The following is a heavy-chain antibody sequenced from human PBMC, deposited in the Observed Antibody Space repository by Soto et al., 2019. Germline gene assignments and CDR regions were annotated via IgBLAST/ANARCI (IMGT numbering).Heavy chain of an antibody. CDR1: GFIFSSFA. D-gene: IGHD3-3*01. CDR3: VKDMYYDCWSGSHDY. Sequence: GGSLRVSCSVSGFIFSSFAMHWVRQAPGKGLKYVSAISDNGGGTYYADSVKGRFTISRDNSKNTLYLQMSTLRPEDTAVYYCVKDMYYDCWSGSHDYSGQVTLVTVSS. J-gene: IGHJ4*02. V-gene: IGHV3-64D*06. CDR2: ISDNGGGT.